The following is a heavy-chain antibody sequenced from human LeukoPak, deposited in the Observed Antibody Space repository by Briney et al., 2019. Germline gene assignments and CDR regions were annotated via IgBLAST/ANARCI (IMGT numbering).Heavy chain of an antibody. Sequence: PGGSLRLSCAASGFTFSSYWMSWVRQAPGKGLEWVANIEQDGGDKYYVDAVKGRFTISRDSAKNSLSLQMNSLRAEDTAVYYCARSGSGSYSTFFDYWGQGTLVTVSS. CDR2: IEQDGGDK. CDR1: GFTFSSYW. J-gene: IGHJ4*02. D-gene: IGHD3-10*01. V-gene: IGHV3-7*01. CDR3: ARSGSGSYSTFFDY.